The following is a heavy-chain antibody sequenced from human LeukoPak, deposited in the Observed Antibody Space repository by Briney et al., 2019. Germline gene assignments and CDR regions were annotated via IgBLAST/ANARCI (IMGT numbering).Heavy chain of an antibody. V-gene: IGHV3-53*04. CDR2: IYSGGTT. CDR1: GFTASTNC. Sequence: GGTLRLSCGASGFTASTNCMTRVRQAPGKMLEWVSTIYSGGTTYYADSVMGRFTISRHNSRNTLYLQMNSLRAEDTAVYYCARVDTVMAYYFDLWGQGTLVTVSS. J-gene: IGHJ4*02. CDR3: ARVDTVMAYYFDL. D-gene: IGHD5-18*01.